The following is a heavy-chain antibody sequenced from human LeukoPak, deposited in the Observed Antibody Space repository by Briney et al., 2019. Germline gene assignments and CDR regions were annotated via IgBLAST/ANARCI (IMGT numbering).Heavy chain of an antibody. J-gene: IGHJ4*02. D-gene: IGHD5-24*01. Sequence: ASVKVSCKASGYTFTSYGISWVRQAPGQGLEWMGWISPYSGKTDYGPKFHGRVTMTTETSTTTAYMEVRSLRSDDTAVYYCARGDSNYWGQGTLVTVSS. V-gene: IGHV1-18*01. CDR1: GYTFTSYG. CDR3: ARGDSNY. CDR2: ISPYSGKT.